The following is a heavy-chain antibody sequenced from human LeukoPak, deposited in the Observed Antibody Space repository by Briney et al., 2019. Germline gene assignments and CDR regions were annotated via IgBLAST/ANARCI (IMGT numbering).Heavy chain of an antibody. J-gene: IGHJ5*02. V-gene: IGHV4-59*12. CDR1: GGSISSYY. D-gene: IGHD5-18*01. CDR3: ARYTAMLFDP. CDR2: IYYSGST. Sequence: SETLSLTCTVSGGSISSYYWSWIRQPPGKGLEWIGYIYYSGSTTYNPSLKSRVTISVDTSKNQFSLKLSSVTAADTAVYYCARYTAMLFDPWGQGTLVTVSS.